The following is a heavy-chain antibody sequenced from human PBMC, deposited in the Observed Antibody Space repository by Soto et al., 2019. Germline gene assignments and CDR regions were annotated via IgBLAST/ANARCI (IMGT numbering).Heavy chain of an antibody. J-gene: IGHJ5*02. CDR1: GFSLSTSGVA. CDR2: VYWDDYK. D-gene: IGHD3-16*01. CDR3: AHRPITFMASWFDP. Sequence: QITLKECGPTLVKPAQTLTLTCTFSGFSLSTSGVAVGWLRQPPGKAPEWLALVYWDDYKRYSPSLKSMLTTTEDSAKNQVVHIMTNMEPVETATYYCAHRPITFMASWFDPWGQGIPVTVSS. V-gene: IGHV2-5*02.